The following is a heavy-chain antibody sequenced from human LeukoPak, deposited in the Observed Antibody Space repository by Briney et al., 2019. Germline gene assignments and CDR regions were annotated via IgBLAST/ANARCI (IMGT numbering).Heavy chain of an antibody. CDR3: AKIGPASNTDY. CDR1: GFTFSRFA. Sequence: PGGSLRLSCAASGFTFSRFAMSWVRQAPGKGLEWVSSTSDNGVITYYADSVKGRFIFSRHNSKNTLYLQMHSMRAEDTAVYYCAKIGPASNTDYWGQGTLVTVSS. D-gene: IGHD2-15*01. V-gene: IGHV3-23*01. J-gene: IGHJ4*02. CDR2: TSDNGVIT.